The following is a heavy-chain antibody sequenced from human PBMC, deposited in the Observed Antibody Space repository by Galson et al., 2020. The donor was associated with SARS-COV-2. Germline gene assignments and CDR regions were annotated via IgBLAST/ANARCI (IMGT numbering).Heavy chain of an antibody. D-gene: IGHD2-8*02. J-gene: IGHJ4*02. Sequence: GGSLRLSCAASGIPFTSSGMHWVRQAPGKGLEWVAFILSDGSNKYYADSVKGRFTISRDNSKNTVSLQMSSLRAEDTAVYYCARDKGTAALDYWGQGTLVTVSS. CDR2: ILSDGSNK. V-gene: IGHV3-33*01. CDR1: GIPFTSSG. CDR3: ARDKGTAALDY.